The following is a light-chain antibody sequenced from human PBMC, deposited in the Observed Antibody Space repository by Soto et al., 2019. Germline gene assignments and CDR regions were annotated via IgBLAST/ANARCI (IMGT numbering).Light chain of an antibody. CDR2: EVS. CDR1: SSDVGGYNY. Sequence: QSSLTQPASLSGSPGQSITISCTGTSSDVGGYNYVSWYQQHPGKAPKLMIYEVSNRPSGVSNRFSGSKSGNTASLTISGLQAEDEADYYRSSYTSSSTLYVFGTGTKVTVL. J-gene: IGLJ1*01. V-gene: IGLV2-14*01. CDR3: SSYTSSSTLYV.